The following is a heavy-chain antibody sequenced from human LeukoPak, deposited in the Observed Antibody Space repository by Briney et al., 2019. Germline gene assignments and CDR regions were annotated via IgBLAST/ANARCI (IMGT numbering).Heavy chain of an antibody. CDR3: ARDLGYYDSSGYWTFDY. J-gene: IGHJ4*02. D-gene: IGHD3-22*01. V-gene: IGHV4-39*07. CDR1: GGSISSSSYY. Sequence: SETLSLTCTVSGGSISSSSYYWGWIRQPPGKGLEWIGSIYYSGSTYYNPSLKSRVTISVDTSKNQFSLKLSSVTAADTAAYYCARDLGYYDSSGYWTFDYWGQGTLVTVSS. CDR2: IYYSGST.